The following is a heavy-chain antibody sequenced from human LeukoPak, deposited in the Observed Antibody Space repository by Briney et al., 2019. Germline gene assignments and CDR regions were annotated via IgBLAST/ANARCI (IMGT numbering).Heavy chain of an antibody. CDR1: RGSISISGYW. CDR3: TRHKQVVGSSEIDY. V-gene: IGHV4-39*01. Sequence: PSETLSLTCTVSRGSISISGYWGGWIRQTPGKGLEWIGIINYSGNTYYNPSLKSRVTMSVDTFKNQFSVKLSSVTAANTAMYYCTRHKQVVGSSEIDYWGQGMLVTVSS. J-gene: IGHJ4*02. CDR2: INYSGNT. D-gene: IGHD1-26*01.